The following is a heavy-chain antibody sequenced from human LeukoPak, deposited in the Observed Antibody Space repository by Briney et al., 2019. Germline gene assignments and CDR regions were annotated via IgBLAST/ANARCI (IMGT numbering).Heavy chain of an antibody. J-gene: IGHJ4*02. D-gene: IGHD2-15*01. V-gene: IGHV3-23*01. CDR3: AWGGLLGVFDY. CDR2: ISGSGGST. Sequence: QPGGSLRLSCAASGFTFSSYAMSWVRQAPGKGLEWVSAISGSGGSTYYADSVKGRFTTSRDNSKNTLYLQMNSLRAEDAAVYYCAWGGLLGVFDYWGQGTLVTVSS. CDR1: GFTFSSYA.